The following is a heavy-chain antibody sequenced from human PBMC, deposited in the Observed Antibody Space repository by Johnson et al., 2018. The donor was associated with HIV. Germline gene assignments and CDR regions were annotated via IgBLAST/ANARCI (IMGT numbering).Heavy chain of an antibody. D-gene: IGHD1-26*01. CDR3: ARGAWAGAFDI. CDR2: ISYDGSNK. Sequence: QVQLVESGGVVVQPGGSLRLSCAASGFTVSSNYMSWVRQAPGKGLEWVAVISYDGSNKYYADSVKGRFTISRDNSKNTLYLKMNSLRAEDTAVYYCARGAWAGAFDIWGQGTMVTVSS. V-gene: IGHV3-30*14. CDR1: GFTVSSNY. J-gene: IGHJ3*02.